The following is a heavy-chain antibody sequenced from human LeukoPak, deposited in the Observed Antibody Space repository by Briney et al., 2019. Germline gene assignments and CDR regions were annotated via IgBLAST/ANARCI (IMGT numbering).Heavy chain of an antibody. J-gene: IGHJ5*02. D-gene: IGHD3-3*01. Sequence: GGSLRLSCAASGFTFSSFAMSWVRQAPGKGLEWVSALSGSGVSTYCADSVRGRFTISRDNSKNTLYLHMNSLRAEDTAVYYCGKDSVNFGVVRSPNWFDPRGQGTLVTVSS. V-gene: IGHV3-23*01. CDR1: GFTFSSFA. CDR3: GKDSVNFGVVRSPNWFDP. CDR2: LSGSGVST.